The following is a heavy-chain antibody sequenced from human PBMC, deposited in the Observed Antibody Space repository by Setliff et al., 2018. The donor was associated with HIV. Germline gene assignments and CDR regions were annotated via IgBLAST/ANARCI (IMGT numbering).Heavy chain of an antibody. D-gene: IGHD6-13*01. Sequence: PGGSLRLSCAASGFTFSSYSMSWVRQAPGKGLEWVATIKQDGSEKYYMDSVKGRFTISRDNAKNSLYLQMNSLRAEDTAVYYCARGGDRQQLVLIDYWGQGTLVTVSS. CDR3: ARGGDRQQLVLIDY. CDR2: IKQDGSEK. V-gene: IGHV3-7*03. CDR1: GFTFSSYS. J-gene: IGHJ4*02.